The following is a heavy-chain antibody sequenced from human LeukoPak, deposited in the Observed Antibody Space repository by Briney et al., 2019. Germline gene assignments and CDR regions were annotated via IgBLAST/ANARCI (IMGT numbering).Heavy chain of an antibody. V-gene: IGHV4-34*01. CDR1: GGSFSGYY. J-gene: IGHJ4*02. CDR3: ARGLGPYQLLYGYFDY. Sequence: SETLSLTCAVYGGSFSGYYWSWIRQPPGKGLEWIGEINNSGSTNYNPSLKSRVTISLDTSKNQFSLKLNSLTAADAAVYYCARGLGPYQLLYGYFDYWGQGTLVTVSS. CDR2: INNSGST. D-gene: IGHD2-2*02.